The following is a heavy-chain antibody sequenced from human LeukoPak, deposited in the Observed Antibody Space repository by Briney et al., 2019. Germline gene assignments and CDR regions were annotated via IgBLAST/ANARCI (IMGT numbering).Heavy chain of an antibody. Sequence: APVKVSCKASGYTFTSYDINWVRQATGQGLEWMGWMNPNSGNTGYAQKFQGRVTMTRNTSISTAYMELSSLRSEDTAVYYCVSGLAVAGTESAFDIWGQGTMVTVSS. V-gene: IGHV1-8*01. D-gene: IGHD6-19*01. CDR1: GYTFTSYD. CDR3: VSGLAVAGTESAFDI. J-gene: IGHJ3*02. CDR2: MNPNSGNT.